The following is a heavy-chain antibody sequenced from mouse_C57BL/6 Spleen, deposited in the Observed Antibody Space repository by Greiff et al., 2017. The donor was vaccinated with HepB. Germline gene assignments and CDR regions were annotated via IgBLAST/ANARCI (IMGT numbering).Heavy chain of an antibody. Sequence: VQLQESGAELVKPGASVKISCKASGYAFSSYWMNWVKQRPGKGLEWIGQIYPGDGDTNYNGKFKGKATLTADKSSSTAYMQLSSLTSEDSAVYFCAGVITTVVGYYYAMDYWGQGTSVTVSS. CDR2: IYPGDGDT. CDR3: AGVITTVVGYYYAMDY. D-gene: IGHD1-1*01. V-gene: IGHV1-80*01. CDR1: GYAFSSYW. J-gene: IGHJ4*01.